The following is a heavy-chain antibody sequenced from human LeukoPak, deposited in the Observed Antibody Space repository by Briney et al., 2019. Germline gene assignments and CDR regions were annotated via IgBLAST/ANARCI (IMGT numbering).Heavy chain of an antibody. D-gene: IGHD3-22*01. CDR2: IYTSGST. CDR3: ASGPRLLLFDY. Sequence: SETLSLTCTVSGGSISSYYWSWIRQPAGKGLEWIGRIYTSGSTNYNPSLKSRVTISVDTSKNQFSLKLSSVTAADTAVYYCASGPRLLLFDYWGQGTLVTVSS. CDR1: GGSISSYY. J-gene: IGHJ4*02. V-gene: IGHV4-4*07.